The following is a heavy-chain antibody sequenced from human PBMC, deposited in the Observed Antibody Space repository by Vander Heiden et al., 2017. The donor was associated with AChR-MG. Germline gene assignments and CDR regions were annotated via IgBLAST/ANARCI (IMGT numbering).Heavy chain of an antibody. J-gene: IGHJ4*02. CDR2: INHTGST. CDR3: ARRGYYDGTSYYYY. Sequence: QVQLQQWGAGLLKPSETLSLTCGVSGGSFSSHYWTWLRQTPGKGLEWIGEINHTGSTNRNPSLESRVTLSIDTSKKQFSLKLSSVTAADTAVYFCARRGYYDGTSYYYYWGQGTLVPVSS. CDR1: GGSFSSHY. D-gene: IGHD3-22*01. V-gene: IGHV4-34*01.